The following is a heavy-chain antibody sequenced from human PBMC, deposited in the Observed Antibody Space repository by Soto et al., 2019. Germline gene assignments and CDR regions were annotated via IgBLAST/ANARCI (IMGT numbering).Heavy chain of an antibody. V-gene: IGHV1-69*12. Sequence: QVQLVQSGAEVKKPGSSVKVSCKASGGTFSSYAISWVRQAPGQGLEWMGGIIPIFGTANYAQKFQGRVTITADESTSTAYMERSSLRSEDTPVYYCAREMRLRWYPGAFDIWGQGTMVTVSS. J-gene: IGHJ3*02. CDR2: IIPIFGTA. CDR3: AREMRLRWYPGAFDI. CDR1: GGTFSSYA. D-gene: IGHD4-17*01.